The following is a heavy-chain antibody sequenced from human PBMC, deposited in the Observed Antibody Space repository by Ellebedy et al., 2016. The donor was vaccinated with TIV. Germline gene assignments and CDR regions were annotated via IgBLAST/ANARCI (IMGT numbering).Heavy chain of an antibody. CDR2: ISAYNANT. V-gene: IGHV1-18*01. Sequence: AASVKVSCKVSGGTFSDFNFNWVRQAPGQGLEWMGWISAYNANTNYAQKLQGRVTMTTDTSTSTAYMELRSLRSDDTAVYYCARWGEGYCSSTSCYVGWFDPWGQGTQVTVSS. J-gene: IGHJ5*02. D-gene: IGHD2-2*01. CDR3: ARWGEGYCSSTSCYVGWFDP. CDR1: GGTFSDFN.